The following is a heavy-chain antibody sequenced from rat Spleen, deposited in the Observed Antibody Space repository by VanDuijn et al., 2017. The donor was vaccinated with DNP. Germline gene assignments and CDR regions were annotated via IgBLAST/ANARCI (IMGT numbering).Heavy chain of an antibody. Sequence: EVQLVESGGGLVQPGRSLKLSCAASGFTFSDYGMAWVRQAPTKGLEWVASISAGGGTTYYRDSVKGRFTISKDNAKNTQYLQMDNLRSEDTATYYCARLELRRVPFDYWGQGVMVTVSS. CDR2: ISAGGGTT. J-gene: IGHJ2*01. CDR1: GFTFSDYG. CDR3: ARLELRRVPFDY. V-gene: IGHV5S13*01. D-gene: IGHD1-11*01.